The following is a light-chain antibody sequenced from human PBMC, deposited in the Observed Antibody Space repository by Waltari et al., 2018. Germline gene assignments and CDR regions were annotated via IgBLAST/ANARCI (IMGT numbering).Light chain of an antibody. CDR2: GAS. V-gene: IGKV3-20*01. CDR3: QQFDGSP. CDR1: ATVARSH. Sequence: EVVSTQYPDTLSLSPGETATLSCRASATVARSHLAWYQEKPGQAPRLLGYGASARATAIPDRFGGGGAGREYTLTMRRLEPEDSAVYYCQQFDGSPFGQGTKVEIK. J-gene: IGKJ1*01.